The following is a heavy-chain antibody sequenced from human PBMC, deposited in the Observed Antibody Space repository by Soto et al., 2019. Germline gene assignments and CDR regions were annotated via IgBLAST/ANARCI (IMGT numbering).Heavy chain of an antibody. V-gene: IGHV3-23*01. Sequence: EVQLLESGGGLVQPGGSLRLSCAASGFTFSSYAMSWVRQAPGKGLEWVSAISGSGGSTYYADSVKGRFTISRDNSKHALYLQMNSLRAEDTAVYYCAKHRVVAATPLDYWGQGTLVTVSS. CDR2: ISGSGGST. CDR3: AKHRVVAATPLDY. J-gene: IGHJ4*02. CDR1: GFTFSSYA. D-gene: IGHD2-15*01.